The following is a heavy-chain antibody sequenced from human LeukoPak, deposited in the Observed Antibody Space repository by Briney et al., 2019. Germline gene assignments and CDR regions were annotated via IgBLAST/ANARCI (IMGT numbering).Heavy chain of an antibody. Sequence: RSLRLSCAASGFTFSSYSMNWVRQAPGKGLEWVSSISSSSSYIYYADSVKGRFTISRDNAKNSLYLQMNSLRAEDTAVYYCASEGDDEDYDSSGYPKVDYWGQGTLVTVSS. J-gene: IGHJ4*02. CDR2: ISSSSSYI. CDR3: ASEGDDEDYDSSGYPKVDY. V-gene: IGHV3-21*01. CDR1: GFTFSSYS. D-gene: IGHD3-22*01.